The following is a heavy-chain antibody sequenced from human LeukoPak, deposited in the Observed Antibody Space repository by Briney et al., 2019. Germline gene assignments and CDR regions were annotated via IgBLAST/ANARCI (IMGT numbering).Heavy chain of an antibody. CDR1: RFTFNNYA. V-gene: IGHV3-23*01. D-gene: IGHD3-10*01. CDR2: ISGDGGRT. J-gene: IGHJ4*02. CDR3: ARGLSITMVRDYFDY. Sequence: QTGGSLRLSCAASRFTFNNYAMSWVRLAPGKGLEWISGISGDGGRTYYADSVKGRFTISRDNSKNTLYLQMNSLRAEDTAVYYCARGLSITMVRDYFDYWGQGTLVTVSS.